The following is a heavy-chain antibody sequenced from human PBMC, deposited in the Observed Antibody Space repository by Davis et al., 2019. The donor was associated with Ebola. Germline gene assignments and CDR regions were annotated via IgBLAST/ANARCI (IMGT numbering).Heavy chain of an antibody. Sequence: LRLSCTVSGGSISSGGYYWSWIRQHPGKGLEWIGYIYYSGSTYYNPSLKSRVTISVDTSKNQFSLKLSSVTAADTAVYYCAKVPYYYYMDVWGKGTTVTVSS. V-gene: IGHV4-31*03. J-gene: IGHJ6*03. CDR1: GGSISSGGYY. CDR3: AKVPYYYYMDV. CDR2: IYYSGST.